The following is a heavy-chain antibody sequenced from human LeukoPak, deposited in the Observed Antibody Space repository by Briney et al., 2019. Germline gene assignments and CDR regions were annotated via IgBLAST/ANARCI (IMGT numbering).Heavy chain of an antibody. D-gene: IGHD3-22*01. V-gene: IGHV4-59*03. J-gene: IGHJ3*02. Sequence: SETLSLTCAVSVGSTSSYYWSLIRQPPGRGLEWIGCRYHSGKTIYNPSLKSRVTISVDTSKNQFSLMLNSVTAADTATYYCARHQKDSYDSIFHAFEIWGQGTMATVSS. CDR1: VGSTSSYY. CDR2: RYHSGKT. CDR3: ARHQKDSYDSIFHAFEI.